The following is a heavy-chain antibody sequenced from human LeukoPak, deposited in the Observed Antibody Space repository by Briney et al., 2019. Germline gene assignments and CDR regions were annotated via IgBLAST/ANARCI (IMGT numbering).Heavy chain of an antibody. CDR1: GYTFTSYD. CDR2: MNPNSGNT. D-gene: IGHD2-2*01. Sequence: ASVKVSCKASGYTFTSYDINWVRQATGQGLEWMGWMNPNSGNTGYAQKFQGRVTMTRNTSISTAYMELSSQRSEDTAVYYCARGVRRCGSSTSCYIYYFDYWGQGTLVTVSS. CDR3: ARGVRRCGSSTSCYIYYFDY. V-gene: IGHV1-8*01. J-gene: IGHJ4*02.